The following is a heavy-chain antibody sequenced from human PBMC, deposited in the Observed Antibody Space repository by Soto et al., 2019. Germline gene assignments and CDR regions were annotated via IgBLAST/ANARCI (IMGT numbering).Heavy chain of an antibody. CDR2: ISYDGSNK. D-gene: IGHD3-10*01. Sequence: GGSLRLSCAASGFTFSSYGMHWVRQAPGKGLEWVAVISYDGSNKYYADSVKGRFTISRDNSKNTLYLQMNSLRAEDTAVYYCANALWFGNRLGAFDIRGQVPMVTLS. J-gene: IGHJ3*02. CDR1: GFTFSSYG. CDR3: ANALWFGNRLGAFDI. V-gene: IGHV3-30*18.